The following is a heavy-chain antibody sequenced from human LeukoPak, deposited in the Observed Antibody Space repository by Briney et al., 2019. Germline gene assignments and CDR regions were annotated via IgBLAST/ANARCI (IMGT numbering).Heavy chain of an antibody. V-gene: IGHV1-24*01. CDR3: ATSGFSGPFDY. CDR2: FDPEDGET. CDR1: GYTLTVLS. J-gene: IGHJ4*02. D-gene: IGHD3-3*01. Sequence: ASVKVSCKFSGYTLTVLSMHWVRQAPGKRLEWMGGFDPEDGETIYAQKFQGRVTMTEDTSTDTAYMELSSLRSEDTAVYYCATSGFSGPFDYWGQGTLVTVSS.